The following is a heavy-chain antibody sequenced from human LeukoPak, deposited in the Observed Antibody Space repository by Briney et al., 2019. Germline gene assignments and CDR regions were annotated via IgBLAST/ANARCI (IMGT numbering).Heavy chain of an antibody. CDR2: MNPNSGNT. Sequence: SVKVSCKASGYTFTSYDINWVRQATGQGLEWMGWMNPNSGNTGYAQKFQGRVTMTRNTSISTAYMELSSLRSEDTAVYYCARGLQEYSSSNYWGQGTLVTVSS. CDR1: GYTFTSYD. V-gene: IGHV1-8*01. D-gene: IGHD6-6*01. CDR3: ARGLQEYSSSNY. J-gene: IGHJ4*02.